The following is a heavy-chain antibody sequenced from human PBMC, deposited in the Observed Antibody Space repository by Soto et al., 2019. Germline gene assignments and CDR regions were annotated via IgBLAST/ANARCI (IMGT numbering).Heavy chain of an antibody. D-gene: IGHD4-17*01. CDR1: GYTFTTHD. CDR2: MNPNSGTT. V-gene: IGHV1-8*02. CDR3: VRYGVYYGMDV. Sequence: SVKVSCKASGYTFTTHDINWVRQATGQGLEWMGWMNPNSGTTGYAQKFQDRITLTRDTSKTTAYMELSSLTSDDTAVYFCVRYGVYYGMDVWGQGTTVTVSS. J-gene: IGHJ6*02.